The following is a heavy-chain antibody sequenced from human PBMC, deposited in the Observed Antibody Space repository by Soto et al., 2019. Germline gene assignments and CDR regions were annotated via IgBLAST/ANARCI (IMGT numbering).Heavy chain of an antibody. Sequence: GESLKISCKGSGYSFTSYWIGWVRQMPGKCLEWMGIIYPGDSDTRYSPSFQGQVTISADKSISTAYLPWSSLEAPDTAMYYCARHTYSSSWYGSSYYYGMEVWGQGTTLAVSS. J-gene: IGHJ6*01. CDR1: GYSFTSYW. CDR2: IYPGDSDT. CDR3: ARHTYSSSWYGSSYYYGMEV. D-gene: IGHD6-13*01. V-gene: IGHV5-51*01.